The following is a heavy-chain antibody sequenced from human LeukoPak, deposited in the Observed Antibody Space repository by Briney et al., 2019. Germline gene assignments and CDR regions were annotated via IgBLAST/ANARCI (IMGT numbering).Heavy chain of an antibody. V-gene: IGHV3-30-3*01. CDR3: ARASEVGGATYTLSYYYYGMDV. J-gene: IGHJ6*02. CDR1: GFTFSSCA. CDR2: ISYDGSNK. D-gene: IGHD3-16*01. Sequence: PGGSLRLSCAASGFTFSSCAMHWVRQAPGKGLEWVAVISYDGSNKYYADSVKGRFTISRDNSKNTLYLQMNSLRAEDTAVYYCARASEVGGATYTLSYYYYGMDVWGQGTTVTVSS.